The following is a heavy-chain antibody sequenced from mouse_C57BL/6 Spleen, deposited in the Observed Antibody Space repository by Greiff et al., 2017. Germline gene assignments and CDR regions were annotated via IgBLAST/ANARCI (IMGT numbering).Heavy chain of an antibody. V-gene: IGHV1-78*01. D-gene: IGHD2-4*01. Sequence: VKLMESDAELVKPGASVKISCKVSGYTFTDHTIHWMKQRPEQGLEWIGYIYPRDGSTKYNEKFKGKATLTADKSSSTAYMQLNSLTSEDSAVYFCARAYYDYGDYYAMGYWGQGTSVTVSS. CDR3: ARAYYDYGDYYAMGY. CDR1: GYTFTDHT. J-gene: IGHJ4*01. CDR2: IYPRDGST.